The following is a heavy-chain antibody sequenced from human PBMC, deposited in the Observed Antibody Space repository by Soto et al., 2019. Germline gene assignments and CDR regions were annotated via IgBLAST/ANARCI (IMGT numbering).Heavy chain of an antibody. CDR3: ARAAVARANYYYYMDV. J-gene: IGHJ6*03. D-gene: IGHD2-15*01. V-gene: IGHV3-53*04. CDR1: GFTVSSNY. Sequence: GGSLRLSCAASGFTVSSNYMSWVRQAPGKGLEWVSVIYSGGSTYYADSVKGRFTISRHNSKNTLYLQMNSLRAEDTAVYYCARAAVARANYYYYMDVWGKGTTVTVSS. CDR2: IYSGGST.